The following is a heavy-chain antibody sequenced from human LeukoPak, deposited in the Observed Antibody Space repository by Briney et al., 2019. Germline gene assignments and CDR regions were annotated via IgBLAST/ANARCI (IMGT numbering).Heavy chain of an antibody. CDR3: ARSNPNRDALDL. CDR2: IKKDGSEE. Sequence: GGSLRLSCAPSGFNLNSYLMSDVRPAPARGVEGVANIKKDGSEENYLDSVKGRFTVSRDNAKNSLYLQMNSLRGEDTAIYYCARSNPNRDALDLWGQGTMVTISS. CDR1: GFNLNSYL. J-gene: IGHJ3*01. D-gene: IGHD1-14*01. V-gene: IGHV3-7*01.